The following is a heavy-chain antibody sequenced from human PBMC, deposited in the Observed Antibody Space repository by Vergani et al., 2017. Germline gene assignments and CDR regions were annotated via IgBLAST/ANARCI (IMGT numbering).Heavy chain of an antibody. D-gene: IGHD6-13*01. CDR2: IKQDGSEK. V-gene: IGHV3-7*01. Sequence: EVQLVESGGGLVQPGGSLRLSCAASGFTFSSYWMSWVRQAPGKGLEWVANIKQDGSEKYYVDSVKGRFTISRDNAKNSLYLQMNSLRAEDTAVYYCASDVIAAAGAYWFDPWGQGTLVTVSS. CDR3: ASDVIAAAGAYWFDP. J-gene: IGHJ5*02. CDR1: GFTFSSYW.